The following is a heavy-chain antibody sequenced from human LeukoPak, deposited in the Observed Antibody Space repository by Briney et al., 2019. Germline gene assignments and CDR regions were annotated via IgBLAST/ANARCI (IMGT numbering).Heavy chain of an antibody. CDR2: IYHSGST. CDR1: GGSISYYY. V-gene: IGHV4-59*01. D-gene: IGHD3-22*01. CDR3: AGNGNYYDSSDYWGWIHY. J-gene: IGHJ4*02. Sequence: SETLSLTCTVSGGSISYYYWSWIRQPPGKGLEWIGYIYHSGSTNYNATLTSRDTISVDTSKNEFSLEMDDVTAADPAVYYCAGNGNYYDSSDYWGWIHYWGQGTLVTVSS.